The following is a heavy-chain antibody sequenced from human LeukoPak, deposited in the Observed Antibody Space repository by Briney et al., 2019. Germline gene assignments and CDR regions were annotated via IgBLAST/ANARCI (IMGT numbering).Heavy chain of an antibody. V-gene: IGHV4-59*08. D-gene: IGHD1-26*01. Sequence: TSSETLSLTCTVSGGSISSYYWSWIRQPPGKGLEWIGYIYYNGSTNYNPSLKSRVTISVDTSKNQFSLKLSSVTAADTAVYHCARMHSGYYSDAHDAFDIWGQGTMVTVSS. CDR3: ARMHSGYYSDAHDAFDI. J-gene: IGHJ3*02. CDR2: IYYNGST. CDR1: GGSISSYY.